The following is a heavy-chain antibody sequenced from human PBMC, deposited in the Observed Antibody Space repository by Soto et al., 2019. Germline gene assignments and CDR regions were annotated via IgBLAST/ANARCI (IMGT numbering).Heavy chain of an antibody. J-gene: IGHJ6*02. CDR1: GGSISSGGYY. CDR2: IYYSGST. Sequence: PSETLSLTCTVSGGSISSGGYYWSWIRQHPWKGLERIGYIYYSGSTYYNPSLKSRVTISVDTSKNQFSLKLSSVTAADTAVYYWARLRLSSSNYYYYGMDVWGQGXTVTVSS. CDR3: ARLRLSSSNYYYYGMDV. V-gene: IGHV4-31*03. D-gene: IGHD6-6*01.